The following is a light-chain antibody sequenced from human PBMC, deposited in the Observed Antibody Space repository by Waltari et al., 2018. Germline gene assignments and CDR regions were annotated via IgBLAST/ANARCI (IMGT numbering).Light chain of an antibody. CDR1: QNIASY. J-gene: IGKJ2*01. Sequence: DIQMTQSPSFLSASVEDRVIITCRASQNIASYLNWYQQKPGTAPKLLIFAPSKLQTGVPSRFSGSGSGRDFTLTISGLQVEDFAIFYCQQSSASPYTFGQGTKIEMK. CDR2: APS. CDR3: QQSSASPYT. V-gene: IGKV1-39*01.